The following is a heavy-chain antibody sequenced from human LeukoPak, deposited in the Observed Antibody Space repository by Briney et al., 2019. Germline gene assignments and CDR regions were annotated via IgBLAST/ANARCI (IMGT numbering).Heavy chain of an antibody. J-gene: IGHJ4*02. CDR3: ASYYYDSGGYYFDC. CDR1: GGSMSSYY. D-gene: IGHD3-22*01. CDR2: IYYSGST. V-gene: IGHV4-59*12. Sequence: SETLSLTCTVSGGSMSSYYWTWIRQPPGKGLEWIGYIYYSGSTNYNPSLKSRVTISLDTSNNQFSLKLSSVTAADTAVYFCASYYYDSGGYYFDCWGQGTLVTVSS.